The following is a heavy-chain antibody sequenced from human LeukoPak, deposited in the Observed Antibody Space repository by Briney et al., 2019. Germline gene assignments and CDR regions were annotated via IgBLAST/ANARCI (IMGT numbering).Heavy chain of an antibody. V-gene: IGHV3-48*03. J-gene: IGHJ6*04. CDR1: GFTFSSYE. CDR2: ISSSGSTI. CDR3: AGPFGVANYYYYGMDV. D-gene: IGHD3-10*01. Sequence: GGSLRLSCAASGFTFSSYEMNWVRQAPGKGLEWVSYISSSGSTIYYADSVKGRSTISRDNAKNSLYLQMNSLRAEDTAVYYCAGPFGVANYYYYGMDVWGKGTTVTVSS.